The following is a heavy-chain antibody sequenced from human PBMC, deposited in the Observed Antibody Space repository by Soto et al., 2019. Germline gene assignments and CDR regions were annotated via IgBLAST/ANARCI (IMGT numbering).Heavy chain of an antibody. CDR3: ARDCSGGSCSTAY. Sequence: QVQLVQSGAEVKKPGASVKVSCKASGYTFSSYGISWVRQGPGQGLEWMGWISVYNGNKMYAQKFQGRVTMTTDTSTSTAYMEMRSLRSDDTAVYYCARDCSGGSCSTAYWGEGTLVTVSS. D-gene: IGHD2-15*01. CDR2: ISVYNGNK. J-gene: IGHJ4*02. V-gene: IGHV1-18*01. CDR1: GYTFSSYG.